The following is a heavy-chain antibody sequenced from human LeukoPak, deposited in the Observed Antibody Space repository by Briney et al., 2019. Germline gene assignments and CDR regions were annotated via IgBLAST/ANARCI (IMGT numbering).Heavy chain of an antibody. D-gene: IGHD2-2*01. CDR3: ARDHCSSTSCYAGRSWFDP. J-gene: IGHJ5*02. CDR2: IIPIFGTA. Sequence: SVKVSCKASGGTFSSYAISWVRQAPGQGLEWMGGIIPIFGTANYAQKFQGRVTITADESTSTAYMELSSLRSEDTAVYYCARDHCSSTSCYAGRSWFDPWGQGTLVTVSS. CDR1: GGTFSSYA. V-gene: IGHV1-69*13.